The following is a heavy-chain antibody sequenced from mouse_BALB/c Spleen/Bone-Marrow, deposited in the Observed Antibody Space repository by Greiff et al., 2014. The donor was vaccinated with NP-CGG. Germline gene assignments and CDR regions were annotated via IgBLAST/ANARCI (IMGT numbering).Heavy chain of an antibody. CDR2: INPYNDGT. CDR1: GYKFTSYV. V-gene: IGHV1-14*01. D-gene: IGHD2-10*02. J-gene: IGHJ4*01. CDR3: ARKVWYYAMDY. Sequence: VQLKQSGPELGKPGGSGKMSFKGSGYKFTSYVMHWGKEKTGQGLEWIGYINPYNDGTKYNEKFKGKATLTSDKSSSTAYMELSSLTSEDSAVYYCARKVWYYAMDYWGQGTSVTVSS.